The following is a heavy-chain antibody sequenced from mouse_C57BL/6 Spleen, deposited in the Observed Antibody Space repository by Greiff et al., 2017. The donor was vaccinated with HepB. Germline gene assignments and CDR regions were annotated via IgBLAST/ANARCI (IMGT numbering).Heavy chain of an antibody. Sequence: QVTLKESGPGILQPSQTLSLTCSFSGFSLSTFGMGVGWIRQPSGKGLEWLAHIWWDDDKYYNPALKSRRTTAKDTSKNQVFLKIANVDTADTATYYCARIAEPYYFDYWGQGTTLTVSS. CDR3: ARIAEPYYFDY. CDR2: IWWDDDK. J-gene: IGHJ2*01. CDR1: GFSLSTFGMG. V-gene: IGHV8-8*01.